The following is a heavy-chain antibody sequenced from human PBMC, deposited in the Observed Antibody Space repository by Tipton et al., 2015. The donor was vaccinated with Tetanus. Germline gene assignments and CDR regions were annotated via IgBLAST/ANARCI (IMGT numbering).Heavy chain of an antibody. D-gene: IGHD4-17*01. CDR3: ARDRDDYGDYAPGFDY. Sequence: SGFTFSSYGMHWVRQAPGKGLEWVTVIWYDGSNKYYADSVKGRFTISRDNSKNTVYLQMNSLRAEDTAVYYCARDRDDYGDYAPGFDYWGQGTLVTVSP. CDR2: IWYDGSNK. V-gene: IGHV3-33*01. CDR1: GFTFSSYG. J-gene: IGHJ4*02.